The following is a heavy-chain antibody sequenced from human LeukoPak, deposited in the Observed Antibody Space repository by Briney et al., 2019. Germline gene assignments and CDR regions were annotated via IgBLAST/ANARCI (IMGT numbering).Heavy chain of an antibody. V-gene: IGHV5-51*01. CDR1: GSIFTSYW. D-gene: IGHD6-19*01. CDR3: ARHRIAVAAMTAFDI. J-gene: IGHJ3*02. CDR2: IYPGDSDT. Sequence: GESLKISCKGSGSIFTSYWIGWVRQLPGKGLEWMGIIYPGDSDTRYSPSFQGQVTISADKSISTAYLQWSSLKASDTAMYYCARHRIAVAAMTAFDIWGQGTMVTVSS.